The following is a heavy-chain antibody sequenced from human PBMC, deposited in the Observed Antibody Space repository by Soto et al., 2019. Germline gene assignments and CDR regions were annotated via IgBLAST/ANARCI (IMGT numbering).Heavy chain of an antibody. CDR1: GFTFSSYA. V-gene: IGHV3-30-3*01. D-gene: IGHD4-17*01. Sequence: GGSLRLSCAASGFTFSSYAMHWVRQAPGKGLEWVAVISYDGSNKYYADSVKGRFTISRDNSKNTLYLQMNSLRAEDTAVYYCARAPLGLAGRTVTVDYWGQGTLVTVSS. CDR3: ARAPLGLAGRTVTVDY. J-gene: IGHJ4*02. CDR2: ISYDGSNK.